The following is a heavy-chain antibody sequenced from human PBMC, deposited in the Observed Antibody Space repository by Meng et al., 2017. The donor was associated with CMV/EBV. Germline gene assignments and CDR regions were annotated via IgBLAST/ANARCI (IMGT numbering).Heavy chain of an antibody. CDR1: GFTSSSYA. V-gene: IGHV3-30-3*01. CDR2: ISYDGSNK. CDR3: ARDPIAAAGNYFDY. D-gene: IGHD6-13*01. J-gene: IGHJ4*02. Sequence: GGSLRLSCAASGFTSSSYAMHWVRQAPGKGLEWVAVISYDGSNKYYADSVKGRFTISRDNSKNTLYLQMNSLRAEDTAVYYCARDPIAAAGNYFDYWGQGTLVTVSS.